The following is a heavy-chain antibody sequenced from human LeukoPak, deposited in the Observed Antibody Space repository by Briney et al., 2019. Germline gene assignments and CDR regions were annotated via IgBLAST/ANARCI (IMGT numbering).Heavy chain of an antibody. CDR3: ARSYYDFWSGPLNWFDP. Sequence: SETLSLTCTVSGASISSYYWSWIRQPPGKGLEWVGYIYYSGSSSYNPSLKSRVTISVDTSKNQFSLKLSSVTAADTAVYYCARSYYDFWSGPLNWFDPWGQGTLVTVSS. CDR2: IYYSGSS. V-gene: IGHV4-59*08. D-gene: IGHD3-3*01. CDR1: GASISSYY. J-gene: IGHJ5*02.